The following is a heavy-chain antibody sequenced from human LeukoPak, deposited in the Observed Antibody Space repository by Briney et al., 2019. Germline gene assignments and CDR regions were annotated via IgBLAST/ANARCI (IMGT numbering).Heavy chain of an antibody. D-gene: IGHD3-10*01. CDR1: GFTFSSYW. V-gene: IGHV3-7*03. J-gene: IGHJ6*02. CDR3: ARENSGYGMDV. CDR2: INHNGNVN. Sequence: GGSLRLSCAASGFTFSSYWMNWARQAPGKGLEWVASINHNGNVNYYVDSVKGRFTISRDNAKNSLYLQMSNLRAENTAVYYCARENSGYGMDVWGQGTTVTVSS.